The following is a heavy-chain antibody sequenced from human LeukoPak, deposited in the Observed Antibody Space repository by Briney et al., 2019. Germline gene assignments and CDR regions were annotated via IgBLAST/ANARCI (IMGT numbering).Heavy chain of an antibody. CDR1: GFTFNSYD. Sequence: GGSLRLSCAASGFTFNSYDMNWVRQAPGKGLEWVSYISSSGDVIYYADPVKGRFTISRENAKNSVYLQMNSLRAEDTALYYCARDHYGSKHFDSWGQGTLVTVSS. V-gene: IGHV3-48*03. CDR2: ISSSGDVI. D-gene: IGHD4-23*01. CDR3: ARDHYGSKHFDS. J-gene: IGHJ4*02.